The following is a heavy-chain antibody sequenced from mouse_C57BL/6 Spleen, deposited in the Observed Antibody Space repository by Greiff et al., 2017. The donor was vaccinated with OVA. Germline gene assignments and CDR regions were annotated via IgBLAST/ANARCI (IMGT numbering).Heavy chain of an antibody. CDR3: ARCGYYSNYYAMDY. V-gene: IGHV1-39*01. J-gene: IGHJ4*01. Sequence: QLQQSGPELVKPGASVKISCKASGYSFTDYNMNWVKQSNGKSLEWIGVINPNYGTTSYNQKFKGKATLTVDQSSSTAYMQLNSLTSEDSAVYYCARCGYYSNYYAMDYWGQGTSGTVSS. CDR2: INPNYGTT. D-gene: IGHD2-5*01. CDR1: GYSFTDYN.